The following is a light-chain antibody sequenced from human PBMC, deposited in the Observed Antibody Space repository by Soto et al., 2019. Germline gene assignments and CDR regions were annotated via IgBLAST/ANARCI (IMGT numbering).Light chain of an antibody. CDR3: SSYSDTGHVV. J-gene: IGLJ2*01. Sequence: QSALPQPASVSGSPGQSITISCTGTSSDIGAYDYVSWYQQHPGKAPKLMIFEVSDRPSGASIRFSGSKSGNTASLTISGLQTEDEADYYCSSYSDTGHVVFGRGTKLTVL. V-gene: IGLV2-14*01. CDR2: EVS. CDR1: SSDIGAYDY.